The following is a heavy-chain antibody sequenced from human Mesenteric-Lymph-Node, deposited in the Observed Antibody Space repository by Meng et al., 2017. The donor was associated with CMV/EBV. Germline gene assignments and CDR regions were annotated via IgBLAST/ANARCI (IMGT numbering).Heavy chain of an antibody. D-gene: IGHD5-12*01. J-gene: IGHJ4*02. V-gene: IGHV3-30*19. CDR3: ARDPLHLAKYYFDY. CDR1: GFTFSSYG. Sequence: GESLKISCAASGFTFSSYGMHWVRQAPGKGLEWVAVISYDGSNKYYADSVKGRFTISRDNSKNTLYLQMNSLRAEDTAVYYCARDPLHLAKYYFDYWGQGTLVTVSS. CDR2: ISYDGSNK.